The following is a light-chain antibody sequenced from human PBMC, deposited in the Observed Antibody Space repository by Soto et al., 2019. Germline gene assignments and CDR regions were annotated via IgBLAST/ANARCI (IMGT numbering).Light chain of an antibody. V-gene: IGKV1-39*01. CDR3: QQSYSTPPVT. CDR2: AAS. J-gene: IGKJ4*01. Sequence: IQMTQSPSSLFASVGDRVTITCRASQSIRNYLNWYQQKPGKAPKLLIYAASSLQTGVPSRFSGSGSGTDFTLIISSLQPEDFATYYCQQSYSTPPVTFGGGTKV. CDR1: QSIRNY.